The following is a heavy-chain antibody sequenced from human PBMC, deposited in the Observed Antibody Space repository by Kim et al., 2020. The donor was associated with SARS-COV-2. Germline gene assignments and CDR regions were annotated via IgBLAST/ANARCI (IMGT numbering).Heavy chain of an antibody. V-gene: IGHV3-49*04. D-gene: IGHD5-12*01. Sequence: GGSLRLSCTASGFTFGDYAMSWVRQAPGKGLEWVGFIRSKAYGGTTEYAASVKGRFTIARDDSKSIAYRQMTSLKTEDTAVYYCTRAHNIGRWAYYYYYYLDVWGKGTTVTVYS. J-gene: IGHJ6*03. CDR1: GFTFGDYA. CDR2: IRSKAYGGTT. CDR3: TRAHNIGRWAYYYYYYLDV.